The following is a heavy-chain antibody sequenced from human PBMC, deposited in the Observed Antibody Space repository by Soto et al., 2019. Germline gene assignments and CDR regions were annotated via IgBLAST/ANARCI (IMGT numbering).Heavy chain of an antibody. V-gene: IGHV4-31*03. CDR2: IYYSGST. CDR3: SRERSMGLNWFDP. J-gene: IGHJ5*02. D-gene: IGHD3-10*01. Sequence: TSETLSLTCTVSGGSISSGGYYWSWIRQHPGKGLEWIGYIYYSGSTYYNPSLKSRVTISVDTSKNQFSLKLSSVTAADTAVYYCSRERSMGLNWFDPWGQGTLVTVSS. CDR1: GGSISSGGYY.